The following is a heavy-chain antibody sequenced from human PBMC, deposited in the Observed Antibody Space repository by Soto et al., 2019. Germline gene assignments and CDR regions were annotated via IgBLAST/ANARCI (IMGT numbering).Heavy chain of an antibody. D-gene: IGHD4-17*01. CDR2: IGTAGDT. CDR1: GFTFSSYD. Sequence: EVQLVESGGGLVQPGGSPRLSCAASGFTFSSYDMHWVRQATGKGLEWVSAIGTAGDTYYPGSVKGRFTISRENAKNSLYLQMNSLSAGDTAVYYCAREGDYGDYVWGQGTLVTVSS. V-gene: IGHV3-13*04. CDR3: AREGDYGDYV. J-gene: IGHJ4*02.